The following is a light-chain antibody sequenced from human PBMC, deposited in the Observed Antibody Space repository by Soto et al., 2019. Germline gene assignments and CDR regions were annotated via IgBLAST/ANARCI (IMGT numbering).Light chain of an antibody. V-gene: IGKV3-15*01. CDR3: PQYYSYPRT. J-gene: IGKJ1*01. CDR2: GAS. Sequence: VFTQSTATLSLSPGERATLCCWASQSVSRYLAWYQQKPGQAPRLLIYGASTRATGIPARFSGSGSGTDFTLTISCLQSEDFATYYCPQYYSYPRTFGQGTKVDIK. CDR1: QSVSRY.